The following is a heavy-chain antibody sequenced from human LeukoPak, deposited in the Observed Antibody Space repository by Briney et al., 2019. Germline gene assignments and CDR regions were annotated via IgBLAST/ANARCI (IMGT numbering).Heavy chain of an antibody. CDR1: GFTFDDYG. CDR2: ISGSGGST. J-gene: IGHJ4*02. V-gene: IGHV3-23*01. D-gene: IGHD2-2*01. Sequence: PGGSLRLSCAASGFTFDDYGMSWVRHAPGKGLEWVSAISGSGGSTYYADSVKGRFTISRDNSKNTLYLQMNSLRAEDTAVYYCAKDLRYQPLEYYFDYWGQGTLVTVSS. CDR3: AKDLRYQPLEYYFDY.